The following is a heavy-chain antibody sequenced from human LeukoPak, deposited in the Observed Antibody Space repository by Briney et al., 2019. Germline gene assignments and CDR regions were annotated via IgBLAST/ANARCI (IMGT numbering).Heavy chain of an antibody. CDR1: GYTFTGYY. D-gene: IGHD7-27*01. V-gene: IGHV1-2*02. J-gene: IGHJ5*02. CDR3: ARDALRNRHWGAWFDP. CDR2: INPNSGGT. Sequence: GESLKISCKGSGYTFTGYYMHWVRQAPGQGLEWMGWINPNSGGTNYAQKFQGRVTMTRDTSISTAYMELSRLRSDDTAVYYCARDALRNRHWGAWFDPWGQGTLVTVSS.